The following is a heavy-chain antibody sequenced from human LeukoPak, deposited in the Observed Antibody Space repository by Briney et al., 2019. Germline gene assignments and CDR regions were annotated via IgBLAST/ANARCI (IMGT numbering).Heavy chain of an antibody. CDR1: GYTFTSYD. V-gene: IGHV1-8*01. D-gene: IGHD6-13*01. J-gene: IGHJ6*02. CDR2: VSPNSANT. Sequence: ASVKVSCKASGYTFTSYDVNWVRQATGQGLEWMGGVSPNSANTAYAQKFQGRVTMTRNTSISTAYMELSSLRSEDTAVYYCAGAGYSSFYYYYYGMDVWGQGTTVTVSS. CDR3: AGAGYSSFYYYYYGMDV.